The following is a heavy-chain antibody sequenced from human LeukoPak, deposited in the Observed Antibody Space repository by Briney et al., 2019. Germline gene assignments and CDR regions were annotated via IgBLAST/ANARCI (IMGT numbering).Heavy chain of an antibody. CDR2: IYSGGST. CDR3: AREMLGGESLYSSSAATGFDY. D-gene: IGHD6-6*01. Sequence: GGSLRLSCAASGFTVSSNYMSGVRQAPGKGLEWVSVIYSGGSTYDADSVKGRFTTSRDNSKNTLYLPMNSLRVEDTAVYYCAREMLGGESLYSSSAATGFDYWGQGTLVTVSS. V-gene: IGHV3-66*01. J-gene: IGHJ4*02. CDR1: GFTVSSNY.